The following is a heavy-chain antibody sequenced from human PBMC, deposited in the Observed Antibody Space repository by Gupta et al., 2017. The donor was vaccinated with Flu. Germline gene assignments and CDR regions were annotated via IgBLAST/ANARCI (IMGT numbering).Heavy chain of an antibody. CDR3: AKVTHITMVVVEN. Sequence: AAGLTFSNSAMSWVRQAPGKEPEWVATIGGSGSVSFYADSVKGRFIISRDNSKNTLSLHMNRLRADDTALYYCAKVTHITMVVVENGGQGTKVTVSS. CDR2: IGGSGSVS. D-gene: IGHD3-10*01. CDR1: GLTFSNSA. J-gene: IGHJ4*02. V-gene: IGHV3-23*01.